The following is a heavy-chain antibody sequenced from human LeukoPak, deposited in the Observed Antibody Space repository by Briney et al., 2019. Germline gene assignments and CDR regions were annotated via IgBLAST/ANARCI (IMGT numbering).Heavy chain of an antibody. Sequence: PSETLSLTCAVYGGSFSGYYWSWIRQPPGKGLEWIGEINHSGSTNYNPSLESRVTISVDTSKNQFSLKLSSVTAADTAVYYCASNPVTTYYYYMDVWGKGTTVTVSS. V-gene: IGHV4-34*01. J-gene: IGHJ6*03. CDR3: ASNPVTTYYYYMDV. CDR1: GGSFSGYY. CDR2: INHSGST. D-gene: IGHD4-17*01.